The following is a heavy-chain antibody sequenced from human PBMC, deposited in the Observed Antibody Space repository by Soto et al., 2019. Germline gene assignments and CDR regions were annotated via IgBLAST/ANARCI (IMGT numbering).Heavy chain of an antibody. V-gene: IGHV1-3*01. CDR2: INAGNGNT. CDR3: ARGISGYVT. D-gene: IGHD5-12*01. J-gene: IGHJ5*02. Sequence: QVQLVQSGAEVKKPGASVKVSCKASGITFSTYAIHWVRQAPGQRLEWMGWINAGNGNTRYSQKFQGRVTLTRDTSASTAYMNLSSLRSEDTAIYYCARGISGYVTWGQGTLVTVSS. CDR1: GITFSTYA.